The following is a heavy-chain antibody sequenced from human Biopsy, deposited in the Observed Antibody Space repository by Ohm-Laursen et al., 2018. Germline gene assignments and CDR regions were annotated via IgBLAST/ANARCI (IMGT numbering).Heavy chain of an antibody. J-gene: IGHJ3*01. V-gene: IGHV1-2*02. CDR1: GYAVNDYS. D-gene: IGHD3-16*01. CDR2: ISPNSGGT. Sequence: GASVKVSCKGSGYAVNDYSLHWLRQAPGQGPEWMGWISPNSGGTNYAQKFQGRVTMTTDTSTSTVYLELRRLISDDTAVYYCARDIMNRIAGLVARSDVFDVWGQGTLVTVSS. CDR3: ARDIMNRIAGLVARSDVFDV.